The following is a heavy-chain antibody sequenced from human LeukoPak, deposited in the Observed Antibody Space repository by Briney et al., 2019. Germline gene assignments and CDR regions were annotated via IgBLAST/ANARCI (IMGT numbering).Heavy chain of an antibody. CDR1: GFTFSNAW. CDR3: ARFSVAVTTSAPVDY. CDR2: ISSSGSTI. J-gene: IGHJ4*02. D-gene: IGHD2-21*02. Sequence: PGGSLRLSCAASGFTFSNAWMSWVRQAPGKGLEWVSYISSSGSTIYYADSVKGRFTISRDNAKNSLYLQMNSLRAEDTAVYYCARFSVAVTTSAPVDYWGQGTLVTVSS. V-gene: IGHV3-11*04.